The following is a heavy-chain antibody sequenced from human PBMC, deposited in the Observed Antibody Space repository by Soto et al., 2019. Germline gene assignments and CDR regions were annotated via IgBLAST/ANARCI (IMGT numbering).Heavy chain of an antibody. Sequence: GPTLVNPPQNLTRTCTFSGFSLSTSGFGLGWIRQPPGKALEWLALIYWNDDKRYSPSLKSRLTIAKDTSKNQVVLTMTNMDPLDTDTYYCEQKGFLEWFDYWGQGTLVPDSS. CDR3: EQKGFLEWFDY. CDR2: IYWNDDK. V-gene: IGHV2-5*01. J-gene: IGHJ5*01. D-gene: IGHD3-3*01. CDR1: GFSLSTSGFG.